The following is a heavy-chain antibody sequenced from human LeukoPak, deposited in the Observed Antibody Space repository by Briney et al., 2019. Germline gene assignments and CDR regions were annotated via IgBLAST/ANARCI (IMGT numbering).Heavy chain of an antibody. J-gene: IGHJ4*02. Sequence: GGSLRLSCAASGFTFSSYSMNWVRQAPGKGLEWVSSISSSSSYIYYADSVKGRFTISRDNSKNTLYLQMNSLRAEDTAVYYCAKTPYYYDSSGYLDYWGQGTLVTVSS. V-gene: IGHV3-21*04. D-gene: IGHD3-22*01. CDR2: ISSSSSYI. CDR1: GFTFSSYS. CDR3: AKTPYYYDSSGYLDY.